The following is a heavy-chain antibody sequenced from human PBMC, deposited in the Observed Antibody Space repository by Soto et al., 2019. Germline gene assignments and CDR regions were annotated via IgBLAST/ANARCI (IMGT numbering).Heavy chain of an antibody. D-gene: IGHD3-10*01. J-gene: IGHJ4*02. Sequence: QVQLVESGGGVVQPGRSLRLSCAASGFTFSSYGMHWVRQAPGKGLEWVAVIWYDGSNKYYADSVKGRFTISRDNSKNTLYLQMNSLRAEDTAVYYCARDDTSYYYGPLDYWGQGTLVTVSS. CDR2: IWYDGSNK. V-gene: IGHV3-33*01. CDR1: GFTFSSYG. CDR3: ARDDTSYYYGPLDY.